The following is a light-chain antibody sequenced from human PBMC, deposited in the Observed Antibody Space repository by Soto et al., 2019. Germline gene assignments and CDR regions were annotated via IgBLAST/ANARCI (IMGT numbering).Light chain of an antibody. CDR2: DTS. CDR3: AAWDDSLNGPA. J-gene: IGLJ2*01. Sequence: QSVLTQPPSASGTPGQRVTVSCSGTYSNIGINDVHWYRQLSGTAPQILIYDTSQRATGVPDRFSGSRSGTSASLVISGLQTEDEADYHCAAWDDSLNGPAFDGGTKLTVL. V-gene: IGLV1-44*01. CDR1: YSNIGIND.